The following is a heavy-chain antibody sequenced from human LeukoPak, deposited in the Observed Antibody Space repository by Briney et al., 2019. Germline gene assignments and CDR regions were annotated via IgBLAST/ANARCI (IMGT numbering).Heavy chain of an antibody. D-gene: IGHD2-2*01. J-gene: IGHJ6*02. CDR3: ARDLVVDYYGMDV. CDR2: INHSGST. V-gene: IGHV4-34*01. CDR1: GGSISGYY. Sequence: PSETLSLTCAVYGGSISGYYWSWIRQPPGKGLEWIGEINHSGSTNYNPSLKSRVTISVDTSKNQFSLKLSSVTAADTAVYYCARDLVVDYYGMDVWGQGTTVTVSS.